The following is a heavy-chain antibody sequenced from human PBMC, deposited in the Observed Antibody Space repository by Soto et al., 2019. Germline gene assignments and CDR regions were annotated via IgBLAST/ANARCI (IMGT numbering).Heavy chain of an antibody. CDR2: IYYSGST. D-gene: IGHD2-15*01. V-gene: IGHV4-39*01. CDR1: SGSISSTIYS. Sequence: PSETLSLTCTVSSGSISSTIYSWGWIRQPPGKGLEWIGTIYYSGSTYYNQSLKSRVTISVDTSKSQFSLRLNSVTAADTAVYYCAKSIVYAIASWGQGTLVTVSS. J-gene: IGHJ4*02. CDR3: AKSIVYAIAS.